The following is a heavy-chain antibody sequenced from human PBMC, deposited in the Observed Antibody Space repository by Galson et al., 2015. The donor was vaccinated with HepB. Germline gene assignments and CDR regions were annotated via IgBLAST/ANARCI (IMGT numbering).Heavy chain of an antibody. CDR1: GFTFSNYA. CDR3: ARDLYSSGYFAAY. J-gene: IGHJ4*02. Sequence: SLRLSCAASGFTFSNYAMHWVRQAPGKGLEWVAVISYDGSSKYYADSVKGRFTISRDNSKNTVYLQMNSLRTEDTAVYYCARDLYSSGYFAAYWGQGTLVTVSS. CDR2: ISYDGSSK. V-gene: IGHV3-30-3*01. D-gene: IGHD3-22*01.